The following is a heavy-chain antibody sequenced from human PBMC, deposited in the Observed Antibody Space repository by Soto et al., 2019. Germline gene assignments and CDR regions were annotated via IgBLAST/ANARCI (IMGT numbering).Heavy chain of an antibody. CDR2: IIPIFGTA. CDR1: GGPFISYA. CDR3: ARHPASYSHSSGYYHYYFDY. Sequence: SVKVSCKASGGPFISYAIIWVRQSPGQGLEWMGGIIPIFGTANYAQKFQGRVTITADESTSTAYMELSSLRSEDTAVYYCARHPASYSHSSGYYHYYFDYCGQGTLVTVSS. V-gene: IGHV1-69*13. D-gene: IGHD3-22*01. J-gene: IGHJ4*02.